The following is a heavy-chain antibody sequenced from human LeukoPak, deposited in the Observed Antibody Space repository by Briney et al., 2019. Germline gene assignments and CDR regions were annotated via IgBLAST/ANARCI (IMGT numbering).Heavy chain of an antibody. CDR2: VHLDGRT. J-gene: IGHJ4*02. D-gene: IGHD3-3*01. V-gene: IGHV4/OR15-8*01. CDR3: TREGGFYRPLDY. Sequence: SETLSLTCGVSGGSVINTNWWTWVRQPPGKGLEWIGEVHLDGRTNYNPSLESRLTMSVDVSENQVSLTLTSVTAADTAVYYCTREGGFYRPLDYSGQGTLVTVSS. CDR1: GGSVINTNW.